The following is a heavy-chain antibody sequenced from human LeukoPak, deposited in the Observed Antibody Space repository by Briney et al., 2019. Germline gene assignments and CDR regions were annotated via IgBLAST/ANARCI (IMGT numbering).Heavy chain of an antibody. V-gene: IGHV3-7*01. CDR3: ARDRIDYGDYVDYYYYGMDV. Sequence: GGSLRLSCGASGFTFSNYWMSWVRQAPGKGLEWVANIEQDGSDKYYVDSVKGQFTISRDNAKNSLYLQMNSLRAEDTAVYYCARDRIDYGDYVDYYYYGMDVWGQGTTVTVSS. D-gene: IGHD4-17*01. CDR2: IEQDGSDK. J-gene: IGHJ6*02. CDR1: GFTFSNYW.